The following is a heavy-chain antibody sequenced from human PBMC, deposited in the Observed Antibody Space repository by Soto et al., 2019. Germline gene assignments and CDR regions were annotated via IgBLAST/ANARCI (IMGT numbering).Heavy chain of an antibody. D-gene: IGHD3-22*01. CDR2: ISSSSSYI. Sequence: PGGSLRLSCAASGFTFSSYSMNWVRQAPGKGLGWVSSISSSSSYIYYADSVKGRFTISRDNAKNSLYLQRNSLRAEDTAVYYCTREYYYDSSDKYYFDYWGQGTLVTVSS. J-gene: IGHJ4*02. CDR1: GFTFSSYS. V-gene: IGHV3-21*01. CDR3: TREYYYDSSDKYYFDY.